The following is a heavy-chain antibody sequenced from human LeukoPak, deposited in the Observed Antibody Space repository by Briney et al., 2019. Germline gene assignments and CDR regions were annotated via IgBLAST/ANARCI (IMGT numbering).Heavy chain of an antibody. Sequence: PGGSLRLSCAASGFTFSSYAMSWVRQAPGKGLEWVSAISGSGGSTYYADSVKGRFTISRDNSKNTLYLQMNSLRAEDTAVYYCAKGPGGDTAMDPFPWGQGTLVTVSS. V-gene: IGHV3-23*01. J-gene: IGHJ4*02. D-gene: IGHD5-18*01. CDR2: ISGSGGST. CDR3: AKGPGGDTAMDPFP. CDR1: GFTFSSYA.